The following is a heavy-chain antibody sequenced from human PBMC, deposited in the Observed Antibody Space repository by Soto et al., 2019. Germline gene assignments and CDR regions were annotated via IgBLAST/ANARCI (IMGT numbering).Heavy chain of an antibody. CDR2: ISGSGGST. J-gene: IGHJ3*02. CDR1: GFTFSSYA. D-gene: IGHD3-9*01. CDR3: AKAQGPYYDILTGYYQLDAFDI. Sequence: GGSLRLSCAASGFTFSSYAMSWVRQAPGKGLEWVSAISGSGGSTYYADSVKGRFTISRDNSKNTLYLQMNSLRAEDTAVYYCAKAQGPYYDILTGYYQLDAFDIWGQGTMVTVSS. V-gene: IGHV3-23*01.